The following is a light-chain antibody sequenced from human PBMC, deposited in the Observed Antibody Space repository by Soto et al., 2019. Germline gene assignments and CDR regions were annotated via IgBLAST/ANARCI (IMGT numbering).Light chain of an antibody. CDR1: RSVLYSSNNKNY. V-gene: IGKV4-1*01. CDR2: WAS. CDR3: QQYYDTPFT. Sequence: DIVMTQSPDSLAVSLGERATINCKSSRSVLYSSNNKNYLAWYQQKPGQPPKLLIYWASTRESGVPDRFSGSGSGTDFTLTISSLQAEDVAVYYCQQYYDTPFTFGPWTKVDIK. J-gene: IGKJ3*01.